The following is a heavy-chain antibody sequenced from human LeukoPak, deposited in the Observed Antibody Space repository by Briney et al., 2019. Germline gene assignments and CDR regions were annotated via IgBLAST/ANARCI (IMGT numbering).Heavy chain of an antibody. CDR1: GGSISSSS. J-gene: IGHJ3*02. D-gene: IGHD5-12*01. CDR3: ARQLVALRSAFDM. V-gene: IGHV4-59*08. Sequence: SETLSLTCTVSGGSISSSSWSWIRQPPGKGLEWIGYISYSGNTNYNPSLKSRVTISLDTSNKQFSLTLRSVTAADTAVYYCARQLVALRSAFDMWGQGTMVTVSS. CDR2: ISYSGNT.